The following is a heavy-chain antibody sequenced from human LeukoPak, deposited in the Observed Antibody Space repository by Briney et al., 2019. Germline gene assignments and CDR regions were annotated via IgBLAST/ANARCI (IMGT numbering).Heavy chain of an antibody. CDR1: GYTFTSYY. Sequence: ASVKVSCKASGYTFTSYYMHWVRQAPGQGLEWMGIINPSGGSTSYAQKFQGRVTMTRDTSTSTVYMELSSLRSEDTAVYYCARDHEGSSGWSPPPTYYFDYWGQGTLVTVSS. J-gene: IGHJ4*02. CDR2: INPSGGST. D-gene: IGHD6-19*01. CDR3: ARDHEGSSGWSPPPTYYFDY. V-gene: IGHV1-46*01.